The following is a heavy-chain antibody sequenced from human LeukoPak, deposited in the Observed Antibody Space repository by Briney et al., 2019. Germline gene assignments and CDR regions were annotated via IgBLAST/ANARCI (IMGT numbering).Heavy chain of an antibody. V-gene: IGHV3-48*03. CDR3: ARAGAPTYYDILTGYLDY. J-gene: IGHJ4*02. Sequence: GGSLRLSCAASGFTFSSYEMNWVRQAPGKGLEWVSYISSSGSTIYYADSVKGRFTISRDNAKNSLYLQMNSLRAEDTAVYYCARAGAPTYYDILTGYLDYWGQGTLVTVSS. CDR2: ISSSGSTI. CDR1: GFTFSSYE. D-gene: IGHD3-9*01.